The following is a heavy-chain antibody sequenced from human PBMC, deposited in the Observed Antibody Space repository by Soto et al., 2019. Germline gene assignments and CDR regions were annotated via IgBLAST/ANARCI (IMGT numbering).Heavy chain of an antibody. CDR3: ARSTTSCYSLCWFDP. J-gene: IGHJ5*02. CDR1: GYTFTTYT. D-gene: IGHD2-2*02. V-gene: IGHV1-3*01. CDR2: INAGNGET. Sequence: ASVKVSCKASGYTFTTYTIQWVRQAPGQRLEWMGWINAGNGETKYSQNFQGRVTITRDTSASTAYMELNSLRSEDTAVYYCARSTTSCYSLCWFDPWGQGTLVTVSS.